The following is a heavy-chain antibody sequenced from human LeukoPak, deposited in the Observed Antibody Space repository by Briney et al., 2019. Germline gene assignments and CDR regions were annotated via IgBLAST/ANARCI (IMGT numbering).Heavy chain of an antibody. V-gene: IGHV4-39*07. D-gene: IGHD6-19*01. Sequence: ASETLSLTCTVSGGSISSSSYYWGWIRQPPGKGLEWIGGIYHSGSTNYNPSLRSRVSISIDKSKNQFSLKLSSVTAADTAVYYCARVVSGRYLGWFDPWGQGTLVTVSS. CDR2: IYHSGST. CDR3: ARVVSGRYLGWFDP. J-gene: IGHJ5*02. CDR1: GGSISSSSYY.